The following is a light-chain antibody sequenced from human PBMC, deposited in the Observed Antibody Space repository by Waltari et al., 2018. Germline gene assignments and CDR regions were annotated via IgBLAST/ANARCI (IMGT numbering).Light chain of an antibody. CDR2: GAS. CDR1: QSAASSY. J-gene: IGKJ2*01. Sequence: EYVLTQSQGTLSLSPGERANLSCRARQSAASSYLAWYQQKPGQAPRLLIYGASNRATGIPDRFSGSGSGKDFTLTISRLEPEDFAVYYCQQYGDSPLYTFGRGTKLEIK. CDR3: QQYGDSPLYT. V-gene: IGKV3-20*01.